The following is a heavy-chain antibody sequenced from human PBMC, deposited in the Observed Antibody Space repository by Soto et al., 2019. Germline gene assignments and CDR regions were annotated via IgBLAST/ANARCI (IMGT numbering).Heavy chain of an antibody. CDR2: SSDRRTGNT. CDR3: TPWLTAHFDY. V-gene: IGHV3-23*01. CDR1: GFTFSSYT. J-gene: IGHJ4*02. Sequence: GGSLRLSCAASGFTFSSYTLNWVRRAPGKGLEWVATSSDRRTGNTHYSDSVRGRFTLSRDYSRNILFLQMDSLRADDTALYYCTPWLTAHFDYSGRGTQGTVSS. D-gene: IGHD2-21*02.